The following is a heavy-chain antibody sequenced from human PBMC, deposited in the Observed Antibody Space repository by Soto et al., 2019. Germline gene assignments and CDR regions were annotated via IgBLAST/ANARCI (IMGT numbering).Heavy chain of an antibody. Sequence: SVKVSCKDFCYAFTTSGITWVRQAPGQGLEWMGWISTYNGNTNYAQKLQDRVTLTTDTSTSTAYMELRSLRSDDTAVYYCARRLYGDYDYWGQGTLVTVSS. V-gene: IGHV1-18*01. CDR2: ISTYNGNT. D-gene: IGHD4-17*01. CDR1: CYAFTTSG. J-gene: IGHJ4*02. CDR3: ARRLYGDYDY.